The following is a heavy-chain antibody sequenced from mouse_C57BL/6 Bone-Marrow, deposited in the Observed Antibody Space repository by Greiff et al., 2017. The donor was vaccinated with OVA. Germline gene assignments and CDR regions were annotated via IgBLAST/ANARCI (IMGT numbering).Heavy chain of an antibody. CDR2: INPNNGGT. V-gene: IGHV1-26*01. Sequence: DVQLQQSGPELVKPGASVKISCKASGYTFTDYYMNWVKQSHGKSLEWIGDINPNNGGTSYNQKFKGKATLTVDKSSSTAYMELRSLTSEDSAVYYCARVYSNCLFDYWGQGTTLTVSS. J-gene: IGHJ2*01. CDR1: GYTFTDYY. D-gene: IGHD2-5*01. CDR3: ARVYSNCLFDY.